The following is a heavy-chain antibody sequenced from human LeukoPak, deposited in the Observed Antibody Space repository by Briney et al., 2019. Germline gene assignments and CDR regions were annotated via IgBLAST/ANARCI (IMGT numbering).Heavy chain of an antibody. CDR1: GYTFTSYG. CDR2: ISAYNGNT. CDR3: AREWDYYAF. J-gene: IGHJ4*02. V-gene: IGHV1-18*01. Sequence: ASVKVSCKASGYTFTSYGIIWVRQAPGQGLEWMGWISAYNGNTNYAQKLQGRVTMTRNTSISTAYMDLSSLRSDDTAVYYCAREWDYYAFWGQGNLVTVSS.